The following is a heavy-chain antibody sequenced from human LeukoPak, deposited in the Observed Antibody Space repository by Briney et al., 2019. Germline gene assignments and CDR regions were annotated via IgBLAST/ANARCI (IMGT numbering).Heavy chain of an antibody. Sequence: GGSLRLSCAASGFTFSSYSMNWVRQAPGKGLEWVSSISSSSSYIYYADSVKGRFTISRDNAKNSLYLQMNSLRAEDTAVYYCANGCTNGVCYFDYWGQGTLVTVSS. D-gene: IGHD2-8*01. V-gene: IGHV3-21*01. CDR2: ISSSSSYI. J-gene: IGHJ4*02. CDR1: GFTFSSYS. CDR3: ANGCTNGVCYFDY.